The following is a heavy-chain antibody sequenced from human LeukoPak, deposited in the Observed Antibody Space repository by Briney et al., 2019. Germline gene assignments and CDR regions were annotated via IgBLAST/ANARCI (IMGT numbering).Heavy chain of an antibody. Sequence: SETLSLTCTVSGGSISSGSFYWSWIRQPAGKGLEWIGRMYTSGSTNYNPSLKSRVTISVDTSKNQFSLRLSSVTAADTALYYCARHGVRCSGGSCYPSHYYGMDVWGQGNTVTVSS. D-gene: IGHD2-15*01. CDR1: GGSISSGSFY. J-gene: IGHJ6*02. CDR3: ARHGVRCSGGSCYPSHYYGMDV. CDR2: MYTSGST. V-gene: IGHV4-61*02.